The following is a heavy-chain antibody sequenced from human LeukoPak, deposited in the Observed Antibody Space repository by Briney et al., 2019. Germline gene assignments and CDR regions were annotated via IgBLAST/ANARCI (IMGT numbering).Heavy chain of an antibody. CDR2: IIPIFGTA. V-gene: IGHV1-69*13. Sequence: EASVNVSCKASGGTFSSYAISWVRQAPGQGLEWMGGIIPIFGTANYAQKFQGRVTITADESTSTAYMELSSLRSEDTAVYYCARERGYSYGLPVDVWGQGTTVTVSS. CDR1: GGTFSSYA. CDR3: ARERGYSYGLPVDV. D-gene: IGHD5-18*01. J-gene: IGHJ6*02.